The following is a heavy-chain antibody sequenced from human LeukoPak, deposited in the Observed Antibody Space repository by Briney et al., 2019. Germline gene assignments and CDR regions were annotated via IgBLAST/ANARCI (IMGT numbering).Heavy chain of an antibody. CDR2: ISGSGGST. J-gene: IGHJ3*02. D-gene: IGHD3-3*01. Sequence: GGSLRLSCAASGFTFSSYAMSWVRQAPGKGLEWVSAISGSGGSTYYADSVKGRFTISRDNSKNTLYLQMNSLRAEDTAVYYCAKDWRITIFGVVRDAFDIWGQGTMVTVSS. CDR1: GFTFSSYA. V-gene: IGHV3-23*01. CDR3: AKDWRITIFGVVRDAFDI.